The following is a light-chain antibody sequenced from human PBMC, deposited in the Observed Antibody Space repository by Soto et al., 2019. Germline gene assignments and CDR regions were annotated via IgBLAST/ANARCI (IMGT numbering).Light chain of an antibody. V-gene: IGKV3D-20*02. CDR1: QSVSSSY. J-gene: IGKJ5*01. Sequence: EIVLTQSPATLSVSPGERATLSCRASQSVSSSYLAWYQQKPGQAPRLLIYGASSRATGIPDRFSGSGSGTDFTLTISSLEPEDFALYYCQQRNNWPPITFGQGTRLEIK. CDR3: QQRNNWPPIT. CDR2: GAS.